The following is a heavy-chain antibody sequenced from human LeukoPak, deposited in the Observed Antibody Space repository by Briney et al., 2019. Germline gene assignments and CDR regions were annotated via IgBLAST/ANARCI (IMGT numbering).Heavy chain of an antibody. J-gene: IGHJ4*02. CDR2: INGNSGST. CDR1: GFTFSHYG. D-gene: IGHD3-10*01. CDR3: AKDRQLWPPVYLDY. V-gene: IGHV3-23*01. Sequence: PGGSLRLSCAVSGFTFSHYGMSWVRQAPGKGLEWVSSINGNSGSTSYVDSVKGRFTISRDNSKNTLYLQMNSLRAEDTAVYYCAKDRQLWPPVYLDYWGQGTLVTVSS.